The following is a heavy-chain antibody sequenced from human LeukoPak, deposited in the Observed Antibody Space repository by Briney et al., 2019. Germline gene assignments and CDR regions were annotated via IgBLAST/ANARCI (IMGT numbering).Heavy chain of an antibody. CDR2: INAGNGNT. D-gene: IGHD6-19*01. V-gene: IGHV1-3*01. CDR1: GYTFTSYA. J-gene: IGHJ4*02. CDR3: ARRYSSGWYYFDY. Sequence: ASVKVSCKASGYTFTSYAMHWVRQAPGQRLEWMGWINAGNGNTKYSQKFQGRVTITRDTSASTAYMELSNLRSEDTAVYYCARRYSSGWYYFDYWGQGTLVTVSS.